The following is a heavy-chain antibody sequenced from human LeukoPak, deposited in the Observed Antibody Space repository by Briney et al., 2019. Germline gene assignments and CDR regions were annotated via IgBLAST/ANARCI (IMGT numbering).Heavy chain of an antibody. CDR3: ARVFTLASSFDY. V-gene: IGHV1-18*01. J-gene: IGHJ4*02. CDR1: GYTFTSYG. D-gene: IGHD3-16*01. Sequence: ASVKVSLYSAGYTFTSYGISRVRQAPGQGLEWMGWISAYNGNTNYAQKLQGRVTTTTDTSTSTAYMELRSLRSDDTAVYYCARVFTLASSFDYWGQGTVAKVSA. CDR2: ISAYNGNT.